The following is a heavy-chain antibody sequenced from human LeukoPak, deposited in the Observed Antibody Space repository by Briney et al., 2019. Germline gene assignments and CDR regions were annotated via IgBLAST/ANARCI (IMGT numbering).Heavy chain of an antibody. J-gene: IGHJ1*01. CDR1: GYTFTSYD. CDR2: MNPNSGNT. V-gene: IGHV1-8*01. D-gene: IGHD2-21*01. CDR3: ARPDCGGDCRLIQY. Sequence: GASVKVSCKASGYTFTSYDINWVRQATGQGLEWMGWMNPNSGNTGYAQKFQGRVTMTRNTSISTAYMELSSLRSEDTAVYYCARPDCGGDCRLIQYWGQGTLVTVSS.